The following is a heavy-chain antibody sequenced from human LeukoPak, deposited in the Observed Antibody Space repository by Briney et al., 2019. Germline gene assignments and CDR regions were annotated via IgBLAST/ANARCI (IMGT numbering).Heavy chain of an antibody. CDR2: INPNSGGT. J-gene: IGHJ4*02. D-gene: IGHD5-18*01. CDR1: GYTFTGYY. Sequence: GASVKVSCKASGYTFTGYYMHWVRQAPGQGLEWMGWINPNSGGTNYAQKFQGRVTMTRDTSISTAYMELSRLRSDDTAVYYCARVVTEDTAMVTFDYWGQGTLVTVSS. V-gene: IGHV1-2*02. CDR3: ARVVTEDTAMVTFDY.